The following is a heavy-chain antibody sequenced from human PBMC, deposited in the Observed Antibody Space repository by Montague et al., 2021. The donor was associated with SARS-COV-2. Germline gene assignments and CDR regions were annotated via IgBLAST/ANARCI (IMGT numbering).Heavy chain of an antibody. Sequence: SLRLSCLASGFTFSNSAMNWVLQAPGKGLEWVSCSSGSDGGTHYXDSVKGRFTISRDNSKNVLYLQMDSLRAEDTALYYCAKDSYYYGLGYGMDVWGQGTTVTVSS. CDR3: AKDSYYYGLGYGMDV. CDR2: SSGSDGGT. J-gene: IGHJ6*02. CDR1: GFTFSNSA. D-gene: IGHD3-10*01. V-gene: IGHV3-23*01.